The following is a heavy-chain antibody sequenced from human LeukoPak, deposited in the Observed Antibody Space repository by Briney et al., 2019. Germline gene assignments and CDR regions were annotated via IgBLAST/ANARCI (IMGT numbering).Heavy chain of an antibody. Sequence: WASVKVSCKASGFTFTSSAMQWVRQARGQRLEWIGWIVVGSGNTNYAQKFQERVTITRDMSTSTAYMELSSPRSEDTAVYYCAAESVGYCSGGSCYPSRGMDVWGQGTTVTVSS. CDR1: GFTFTSSA. V-gene: IGHV1-58*02. J-gene: IGHJ6*02. CDR2: IVVGSGNT. D-gene: IGHD2-15*01. CDR3: AAESVGYCSGGSCYPSRGMDV.